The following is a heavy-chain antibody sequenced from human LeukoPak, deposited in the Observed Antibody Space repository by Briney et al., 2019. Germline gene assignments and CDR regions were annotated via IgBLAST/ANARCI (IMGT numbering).Heavy chain of an antibody. Sequence: SETLSLTCAVYGGSFSGYYWSWMRQPPGKGLEWMGEINHSGSTNYNPSLKSRVTISVDTSKNQFSLKLSSVTAADTAVYYCASQYYYDSSGYSEGPYFDYWGQGTLVTVSS. CDR3: ASQYYYDSSGYSEGPYFDY. CDR1: GGSFSGYY. D-gene: IGHD3-22*01. V-gene: IGHV4-34*01. CDR2: INHSGST. J-gene: IGHJ4*02.